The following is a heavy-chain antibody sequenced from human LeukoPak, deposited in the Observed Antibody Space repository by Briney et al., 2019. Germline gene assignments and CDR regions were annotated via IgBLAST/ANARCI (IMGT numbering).Heavy chain of an antibody. D-gene: IGHD3-22*01. CDR1: GFTFDDYG. J-gene: IGHJ4*02. CDR3: ARRTFYYDSRGYRYFFDY. Sequence: GGSLRLSCAAPGFTFDDYGMSWVRQAPGKGLEWVSGLNWNGGSTGYADSVKGRFTISRDNAKNSLYLQMNSLRAEDTALYYCARRTFYYDSRGYRYFFDYWGQGTLVTVSS. CDR2: LNWNGGST. V-gene: IGHV3-20*04.